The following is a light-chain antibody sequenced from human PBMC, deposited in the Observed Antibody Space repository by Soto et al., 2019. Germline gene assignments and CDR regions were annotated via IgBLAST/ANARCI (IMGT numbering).Light chain of an antibody. CDR2: DVS. Sequence: EIVLTQSPAILSLSPGEKATLSCRASQSVSGSLAWYQQKPGQAPRLLIYDVSNRASGIPARFSGSGSETDFTLTISSLEPEDFAVYYCQQRSDWPLTFGQGTRLEIK. CDR1: QSVSGS. CDR3: QQRSDWPLT. J-gene: IGKJ5*01. V-gene: IGKV3-11*01.